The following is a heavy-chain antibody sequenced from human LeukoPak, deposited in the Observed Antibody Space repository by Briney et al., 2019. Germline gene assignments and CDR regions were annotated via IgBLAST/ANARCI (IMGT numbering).Heavy chain of an antibody. CDR3: AKASTRATGYYYGMDV. CDR2: ISYDGSNK. D-gene: IGHD3-9*01. V-gene: IGHV3-30*18. CDR1: GFTFSSYG. J-gene: IGHJ6*02. Sequence: GGSLRLSCAASGFTFSSYGMHWVRQAPGKGLEWVAVISYDGSNKYYADSVKGRFTISRDNSKNTLYLQMNSLRAEDTAVYYCAKASTRATGYYYGMDVWGQGTTVTVSS.